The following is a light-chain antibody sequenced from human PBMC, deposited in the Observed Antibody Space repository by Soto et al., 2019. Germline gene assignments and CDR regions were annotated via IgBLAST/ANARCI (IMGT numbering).Light chain of an antibody. CDR3: QHYNNWPRT. CDR1: QSVSSN. Sequence: EIVKTECPATLSVTPGERATLSCRASQSVSSNLAWYQQKPGQAPRLLIYGASTRATGIPARFSGSGSGTEFTLTISSLQSEDFAVYYCQHYNNWPRTFGQGTKVEIK. J-gene: IGKJ1*01. V-gene: IGKV3-15*01. CDR2: GAS.